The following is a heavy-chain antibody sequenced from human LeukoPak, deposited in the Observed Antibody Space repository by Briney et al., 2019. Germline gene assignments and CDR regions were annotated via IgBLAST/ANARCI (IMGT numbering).Heavy chain of an antibody. CDR2: ISYDGSNK. J-gene: IGHJ6*02. Sequence: GGSLRLSCAASGFTFSSYAMHWVRQAPGKGLEWVAVISYDGSNKYYADSVKGRFTISRDNSKNTLYLQMNSLRAEDTAVYYCARDYYYCGVDVWGQGTTVTVSS. CDR1: GFTFSSYA. CDR3: ARDYYYCGVDV. V-gene: IGHV3-30-3*01.